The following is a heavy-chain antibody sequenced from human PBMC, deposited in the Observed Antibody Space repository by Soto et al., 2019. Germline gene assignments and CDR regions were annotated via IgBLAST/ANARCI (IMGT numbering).Heavy chain of an antibody. CDR3: AREMIPMIMGGMSAMDV. CDR2: ISFDGTNK. Sequence: QVRLVESGGGVVQPERSQRLSCTASKFTFASYVMHWVRQAPGEGLEWVALISFDGTNKYYADSVKGRFTISRDNSKNTMYLQMNSLRPEDTAVYYCAREMIPMIMGGMSAMDVWGQGTTVTVS. V-gene: IGHV3-30*04. D-gene: IGHD3-22*01. CDR1: KFTFASYV. J-gene: IGHJ6*02.